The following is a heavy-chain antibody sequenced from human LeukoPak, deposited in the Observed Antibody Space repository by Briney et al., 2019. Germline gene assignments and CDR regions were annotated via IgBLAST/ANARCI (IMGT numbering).Heavy chain of an antibody. CDR2: ISSSGDDR. J-gene: IGHJ4*02. Sequence: GGSLRLSCVASGFTLNNYEMNWVRQGPGKGLEWISYISSSGDDRRYADSVKGRFTIARDNTKSSLYLHMNSLRVEDTAVYYCASHYFDYWGQGTLVTVSS. CDR3: ASHYFDY. V-gene: IGHV3-48*03. CDR1: GFTLNNYE.